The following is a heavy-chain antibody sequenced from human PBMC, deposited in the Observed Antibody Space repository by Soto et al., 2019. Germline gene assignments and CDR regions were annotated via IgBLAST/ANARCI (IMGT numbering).Heavy chain of an antibody. Sequence: QGQLVESGGGVVQPGRSLRLSCAASGFTFSNFAMHWVRQAPGKGLEWVAALWYDGSKNYYADSVKGRFTISGDTSENTLYVQMNSLRDEDTAVYYCARTPATDWYFDLWGRGTLVTVSS. CDR3: ARTPATDWYFDL. CDR1: GFTFSNFA. CDR2: LWYDGSKN. V-gene: IGHV3-33*01. J-gene: IGHJ2*01.